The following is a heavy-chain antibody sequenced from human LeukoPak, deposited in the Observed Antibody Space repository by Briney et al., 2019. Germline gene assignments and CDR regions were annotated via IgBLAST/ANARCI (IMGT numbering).Heavy chain of an antibody. CDR1: GFTFTRSA. CDR3: AADPRDGYNLDYYYGMDV. J-gene: IGHJ6*02. V-gene: IGHV1-58*02. D-gene: IGHD5-24*01. Sequence: SMKVSCKASGFTFTRSAMQWVRQARGQRLEWIGWIVVASGNTNYAQKFQERVTITTDMSTSTAYMELSSLRSEDTAVYYCAADPRDGYNLDYYYGMDVWGQGTTVTVSS. CDR2: IVVASGNT.